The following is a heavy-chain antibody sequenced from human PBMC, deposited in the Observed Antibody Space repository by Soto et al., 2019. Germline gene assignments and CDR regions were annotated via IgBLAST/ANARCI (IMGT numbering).Heavy chain of an antibody. V-gene: IGHV4-39*01. Sequence: KTSETLSLTCTVSGGSISSSSYYWGWIRQPPGKGLEWIGSIYYSGSTYYNPSLKSRVTISVDTSKNQFSLKLSSVTAADTAVYYCARLMGIAVAGALRWGQGTLVTVSS. CDR1: GGSISSSSYY. CDR2: IYYSGST. CDR3: ARLMGIAVAGALR. J-gene: IGHJ4*02. D-gene: IGHD6-19*01.